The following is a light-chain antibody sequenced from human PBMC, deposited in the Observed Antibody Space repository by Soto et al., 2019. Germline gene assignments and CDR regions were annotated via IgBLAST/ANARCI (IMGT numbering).Light chain of an antibody. CDR2: KDS. J-gene: IGLJ2*01. Sequence: SYELTQPSSVSVSPGQTARITCSGDVLAKKYARWFQQQPGQAPVLVIYKDSERPSGIPERFSGSSSGTTVTLTISGAQVDDEADFYCYSAVDNNLVVFGGGTKLTVL. V-gene: IGLV3-27*01. CDR1: VLAKKY. CDR3: YSAVDNNLVV.